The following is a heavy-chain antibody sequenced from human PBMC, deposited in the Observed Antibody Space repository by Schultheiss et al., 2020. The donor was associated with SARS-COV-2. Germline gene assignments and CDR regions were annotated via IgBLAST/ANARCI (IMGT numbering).Heavy chain of an antibody. CDR1: GFTFSGSA. CDR3: TREGSSWLNYYYYGMDV. D-gene: IGHD6-13*01. CDR2: IRSKANSYAT. J-gene: IGHJ6*02. V-gene: IGHV3-73*01. Sequence: GGSLRLSCSASGFTFSGSAMHWVRQASGEGLEWVGRIRSKANSYATAYAASVKGRFTISRDDSKNTAYLQMNSLKTEDTAVYYCTREGSSWLNYYYYGMDVWGQGTTVTVSS.